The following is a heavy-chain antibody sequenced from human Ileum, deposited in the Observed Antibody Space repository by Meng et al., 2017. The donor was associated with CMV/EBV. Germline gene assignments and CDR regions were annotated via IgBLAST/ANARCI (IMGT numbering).Heavy chain of an antibody. J-gene: IGHJ4*02. CDR3: AHLSARRTEKFDY. V-gene: IGHV2-5*02. CDR2: IYWDGDK. Sequence: HITWKESWSALVKPNQTPTMTRTFSGFSLTTDGMAVAWIRQPPGKALELLAVIYWDGDKRYRSSLKTRLTITKDTSKDQVLLTMTNMDPLDTATYYCAHLSARRTEKFDYWGQGVLVTVSS. CDR1: GFSLTTDGMA. D-gene: IGHD2-8*02.